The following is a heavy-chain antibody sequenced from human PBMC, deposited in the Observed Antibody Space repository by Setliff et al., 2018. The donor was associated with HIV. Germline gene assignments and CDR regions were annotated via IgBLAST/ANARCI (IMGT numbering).Heavy chain of an antibody. CDR3: ASHAPYTSSWNAAAFDI. CDR2: ITYSGST. CDR1: GGSISGYS. V-gene: IGHV4-59*01. J-gene: IGHJ3*02. D-gene: IGHD6-13*01. Sequence: SETLSLTCTVSGGSISGYSWSWIRQPPGKGLEWIGYITYSGSTKYNPSLKSRVTISIDTSKNQFSLKLSSVTPADTAVYYCASHAPYTSSWNAAAFDIWGQGTMVTVSS.